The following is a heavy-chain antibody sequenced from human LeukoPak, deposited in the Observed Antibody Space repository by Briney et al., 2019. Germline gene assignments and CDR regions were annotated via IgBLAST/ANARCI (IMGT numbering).Heavy chain of an antibody. V-gene: IGHV4-34*01. Sequence: SETLSLTCAVSSGSFSDNFWSWIRQSPGKGLEWTGEIDHSGRTNYNPSLKSRVTISVDTSKNQFSLKLSSVTAADTAVYYCARQSVGAFDIWGQGTMVTVSS. D-gene: IGHD2-15*01. CDR2: IDHSGRT. CDR3: ARQSVGAFDI. CDR1: SGSFSDNF. J-gene: IGHJ3*02.